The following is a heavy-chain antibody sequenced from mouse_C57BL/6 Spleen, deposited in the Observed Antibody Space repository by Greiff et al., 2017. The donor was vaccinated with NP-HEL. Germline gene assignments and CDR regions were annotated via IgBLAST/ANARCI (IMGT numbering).Heavy chain of an antibody. Sequence: VQLQQPGAELVRPGSSVKLSCKASGYTFTSYWMDWVKQRPGQGLEWIGNIYPSDSETHYNQKFKDKATLTVDKSSSTAYMQLSSLTSEDSAVYYCARSLYFDYWGQGTTLTVSS. CDR1: GYTFTSYW. CDR3: ARSLYFDY. V-gene: IGHV1-61*01. CDR2: IYPSDSET. J-gene: IGHJ2*01.